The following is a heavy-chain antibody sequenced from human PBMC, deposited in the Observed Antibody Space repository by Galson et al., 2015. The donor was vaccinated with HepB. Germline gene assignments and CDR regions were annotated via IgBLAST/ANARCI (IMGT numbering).Heavy chain of an antibody. J-gene: IGHJ3*02. CDR3: AKDRAHESSGYYYADAFDI. CDR2: ISGSGGST. Sequence: SLRLSCAASGFTFSSYAMSWVRQAPGKGLEWVPAISGSGGSTYYADSVKGRFTISRDNSKNTLYLQMNSLRAEDTAVYYCAKDRAHESSGYYYADAFDIWGQGTMVTVSS. CDR1: GFTFSSYA. D-gene: IGHD3-22*01. V-gene: IGHV3-23*01.